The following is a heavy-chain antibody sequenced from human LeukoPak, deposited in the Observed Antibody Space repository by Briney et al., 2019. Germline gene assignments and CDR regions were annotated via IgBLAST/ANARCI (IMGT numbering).Heavy chain of an antibody. D-gene: IGHD4-23*01. CDR3: RTGHYDGSA. V-gene: IGHV3-7*01. J-gene: IGHJ5*02. CDR2: VKKDGSEK. CDR1: GFTFTDYW. Sequence: PGGSLRLSXAASGFTFTDYWMNWVRQAPGKGMEWVANVKKDGSEKYYVDSVKGRFTISRDNAKNLLYLQMHSLRAEDTAVYYCRTGHYDGSAWGQGTLVTVSS.